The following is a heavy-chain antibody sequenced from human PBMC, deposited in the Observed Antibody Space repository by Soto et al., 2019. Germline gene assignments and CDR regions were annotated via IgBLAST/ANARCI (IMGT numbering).Heavy chain of an antibody. Sequence: QVQLVESGGGVVRPGTSLRLSCAASGFRFKSFVMHWVRQAPGKGLEWVAFTSYDGNNKDYGDSVKGRFTVSRDNSQNTLHLQMDFLRPEDTALYYCARWATTGGFDLWCQGTLVSVSS. CDR3: ARWATTGGFDL. J-gene: IGHJ1*01. CDR1: GFRFKSFV. D-gene: IGHD3-16*01. CDR2: TSYDGNNK. V-gene: IGHV3-30*19.